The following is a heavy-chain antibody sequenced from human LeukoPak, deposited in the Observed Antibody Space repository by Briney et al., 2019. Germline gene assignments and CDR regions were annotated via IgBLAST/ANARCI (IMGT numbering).Heavy chain of an antibody. J-gene: IGHJ3*02. D-gene: IGHD1-26*01. V-gene: IGHV3-7*01. Sequence: GGSLRLSCAASGFSFSIFWMTWVRQAPGKGLEWVANIKPDGSAGYYVDSVKGRFTISRDNAKNSLYLQMNTLRDEDTAVYFCGRDGRNMGAFDIWGQGTMVTASS. CDR2: IKPDGSAG. CDR1: GFSFSIFW. CDR3: GRDGRNMGAFDI.